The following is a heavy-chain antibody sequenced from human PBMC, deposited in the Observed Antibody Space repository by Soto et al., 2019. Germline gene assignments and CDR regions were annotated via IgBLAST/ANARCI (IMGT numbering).Heavy chain of an antibody. CDR1: GGTFSSYT. Sequence: QVQLVQSGAEVKKPGSSVKVSCKASGGTFSSYTISWVRQAPGQGLEWMGRIIPILGIANYAQKFQGRVTITADKSTSTAYMELSSLRSEDTAVFYCARGEVTPAPNWFDPWGQGTLVTVSS. CDR2: IIPILGIA. D-gene: IGHD4-4*01. V-gene: IGHV1-69*02. J-gene: IGHJ5*02. CDR3: ARGEVTPAPNWFDP.